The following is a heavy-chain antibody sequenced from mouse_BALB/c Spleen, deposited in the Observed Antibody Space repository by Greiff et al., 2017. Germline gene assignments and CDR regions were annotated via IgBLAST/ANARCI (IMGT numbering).Heavy chain of an antibody. V-gene: IGHV5-17*02. D-gene: IGHD2-14*01. CDR1: GFTFSSFG. Sequence: EVMLVESGGGLVQPGGSRKLSCAASGFTFSSFGMHWVRQAPEKGLEWVAYISSGSSTIYYADTVKGRFTISRDNPKNTLFLQMTSLRSEDTAMYYCARSGGNWYFDVWGAGTTVTVSS. CDR3: ARSGGNWYFDV. CDR2: ISSGSSTI. J-gene: IGHJ1*01.